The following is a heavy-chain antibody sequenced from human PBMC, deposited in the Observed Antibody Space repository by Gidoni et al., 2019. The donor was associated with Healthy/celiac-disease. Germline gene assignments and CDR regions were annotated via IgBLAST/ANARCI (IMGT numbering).Heavy chain of an antibody. D-gene: IGHD4-17*01. CDR3: ARGLWDSGVGDRHYYYYGMDV. V-gene: IGHV4-59*01. Sequence: QVQLQESVPGLVKPSETLSLTCTVSGGSISSYYWSWIRQPPGKGLEWIGYIYYSGSTNYNPSLKSRVTISVDTSKNQFSLKLSSVTAADTAVYYCARGLWDSGVGDRHYYYYGMDVWGQGTTVTVSS. CDR2: IYYSGST. J-gene: IGHJ6*02. CDR1: GGSISSYY.